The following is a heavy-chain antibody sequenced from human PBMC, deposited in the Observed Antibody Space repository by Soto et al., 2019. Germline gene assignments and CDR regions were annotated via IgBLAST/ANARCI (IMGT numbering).Heavy chain of an antibody. V-gene: IGHV1-69*13. J-gene: IGHJ6*02. D-gene: IGHD2-2*02. CDR3: ARGGPDIVVVPADIDVSYYYGMDV. CDR2: IIPIFGTA. CDR1: GGTFSSYA. Sequence: SVKVSCKASGGTFSSYAISRVRQAPGQGLEWMGGIIPIFGTANYAQKFQGRVTITADESTSTAYMELSSLRSEDTAVYYCARGGPDIVVVPADIDVSYYYGMDVWGQGTTVTVSS.